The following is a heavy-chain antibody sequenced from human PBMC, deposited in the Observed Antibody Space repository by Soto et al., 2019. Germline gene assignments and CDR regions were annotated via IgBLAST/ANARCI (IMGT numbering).Heavy chain of an antibody. J-gene: IGHJ5*02. CDR3: ARDLLSDDYIWGSYREPAGWFDP. V-gene: IGHV4-59*01. CDR1: GGSISSYY. Sequence: SETLSLTCTVSGGSISSYYWSWIRQPPGKGLEWIGYIYYSGSTNYNPSLKSRVTISVDTSKNQFSLKLSSVTAADTAVYYCARDLLSDDYIWGSYREPAGWFDPWGQGTLVTVSS. CDR2: IYYSGST. D-gene: IGHD3-16*02.